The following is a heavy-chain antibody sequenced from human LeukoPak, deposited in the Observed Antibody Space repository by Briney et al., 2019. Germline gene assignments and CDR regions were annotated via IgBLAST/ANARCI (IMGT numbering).Heavy chain of an antibody. V-gene: IGHV1-18*01. J-gene: IGHJ2*01. CDR2: ISAYNGNT. CDR3: ARSDCSSTSCYSYWYFDL. D-gene: IGHD2-2*01. Sequence: ASVKLSCKASGYTFTSYGISWVRHAPGQGLEGLVWISAYNGNTNYAQKLQGRVTMTTDTSTSTAYMELRSLRSDDTAVYYCARSDCSSTSCYSYWYFDLWGGGTLVTVSS. CDR1: GYTFTSYG.